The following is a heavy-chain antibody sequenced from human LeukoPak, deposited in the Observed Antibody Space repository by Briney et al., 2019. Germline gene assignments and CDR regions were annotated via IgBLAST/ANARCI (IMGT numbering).Heavy chain of an antibody. CDR3: ARDRQSYAFDI. CDR1: GFTFSSYN. J-gene: IGHJ3*02. Sequence: GGSLRLSCAASGFTFSSYNMHWVRQAPGKGLEWVAFIRNAGSNKYYADSVKGRFTISRDNSKNTLYLQMNSLRAEDTAVYYCARDRQSYAFDIWGQGTMVTVSS. CDR2: IRNAGSNK. V-gene: IGHV3-30*02.